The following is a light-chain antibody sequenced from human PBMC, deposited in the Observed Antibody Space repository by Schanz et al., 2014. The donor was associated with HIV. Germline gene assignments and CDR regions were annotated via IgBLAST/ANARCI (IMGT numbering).Light chain of an antibody. Sequence: QSVLTQPPSVSAAPGQKVIISCSGITSNIGNNFVSWYQQFPGTAPKLLIYDNDKRPSGIPDRFSGSKSGTSATLVITGLQTGDEADYYCGAWDSRMSVGFVFGSGTKLTVL. J-gene: IGLJ1*01. V-gene: IGLV1-51*01. CDR1: TSNIGNNF. CDR3: GAWDSRMSVGFV. CDR2: DND.